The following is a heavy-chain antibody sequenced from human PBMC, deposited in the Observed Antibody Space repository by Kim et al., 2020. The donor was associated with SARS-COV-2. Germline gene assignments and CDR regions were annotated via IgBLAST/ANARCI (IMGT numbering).Heavy chain of an antibody. Sequence: GGSLRLSCAASGFTFDDYAMHWVRQAPGKGLEWVSGISWNSGSIGYADSVKGRFTISRDNAKNSLYLQMNSLRAEDTALYYCAKLHRCGQGTQVTVSS. CDR1: GFTFDDYA. CDR2: ISWNSGSI. CDR3: AKLHR. V-gene: IGHV3-9*01. J-gene: IGHJ5*02.